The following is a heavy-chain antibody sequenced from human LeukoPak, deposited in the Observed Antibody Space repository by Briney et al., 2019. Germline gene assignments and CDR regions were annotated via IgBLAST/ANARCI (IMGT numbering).Heavy chain of an antibody. CDR3: ARDPQRWQQLPHYWYFDL. CDR1: GSIFTTYG. V-gene: IGHV3-30*03. CDR2: ISYDGSNE. D-gene: IGHD5-24*01. J-gene: IGHJ2*01. Sequence: GGSLRLSCATSGSIFTTYGIHWVRQAPGKGLEWVAVISYDGSNEFYTDSVKGRFTMSRDNSKNTLYLQMNSLRSDDTAVYYCARDPQRWQQLPHYWYFDLWGRGTLVIVSS.